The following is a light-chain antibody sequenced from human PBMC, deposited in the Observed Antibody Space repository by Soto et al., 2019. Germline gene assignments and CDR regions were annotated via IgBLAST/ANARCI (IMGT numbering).Light chain of an antibody. CDR2: EVS. V-gene: IGLV2-23*02. Sequence: QSVLTQPASVSGSPGQSITISCTGTSSDVGNYNLVSWYQHHPGKAPKLMIYEVSKRPSGVSNRFSGSKSGDTASLTISGLQAEDEADYYCCSYAGSNDVFGTGNKVTVL. CDR1: SSDVGNYNL. CDR3: CSYAGSNDV. J-gene: IGLJ1*01.